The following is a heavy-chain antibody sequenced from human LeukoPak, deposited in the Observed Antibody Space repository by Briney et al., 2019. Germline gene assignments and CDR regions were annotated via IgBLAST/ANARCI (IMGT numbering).Heavy chain of an antibody. CDR2: ISGSGGST. CDR3: AKSYYDFWSGYLEAFDY. D-gene: IGHD3-3*01. J-gene: IGHJ4*02. CDR1: GFTFSSYA. V-gene: IGHV3-23*01. Sequence: PGGSLRLSCAASGFTFSSYAMSWVRQAPGKGLEWVSAISGSGGSTYYADSVKGRFTISRDNSKNTLYLQMNSLRAEDTAVYYCAKSYYDFWSGYLEAFDYWGQGTLVTVSS.